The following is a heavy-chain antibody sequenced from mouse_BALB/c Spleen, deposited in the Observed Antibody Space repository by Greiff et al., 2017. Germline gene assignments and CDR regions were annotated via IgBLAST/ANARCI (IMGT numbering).Heavy chain of an antibody. CDR3: VGYAFAY. CDR1: GFTFNTNA. Sequence: GGGLVQPKGSLKLSCAASGFTFNTNAMNWVRQAPGKGLEWVARIRSKSNNYATYYADSVKDRFTISRDDSQSMLYLQMNNLKTEDTAMYYCVGYAFAYWGQGTLVTVSA. V-gene: IGHV10S3*01. J-gene: IGHJ3*01. D-gene: IGHD2-2*01. CDR2: IRSKSNNYAT.